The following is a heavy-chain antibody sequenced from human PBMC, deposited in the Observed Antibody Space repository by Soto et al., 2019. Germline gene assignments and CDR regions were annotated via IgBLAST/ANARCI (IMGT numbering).Heavy chain of an antibody. Sequence: QVQLQESGPGLVKPSQTLSLTCTVSGGSINSGGYCWSWIRQHPGKGLDWIGCSSYGGSTAYNPSLKSRVTLSAATSKSQFSLKLTSVTAADTAVYYCSRGILVWGQGALITVSS. CDR3: SRGILV. D-gene: IGHD5-18*01. CDR2: SSYGGST. CDR1: GGSINSGGYC. V-gene: IGHV4-31*03. J-gene: IGHJ4*02.